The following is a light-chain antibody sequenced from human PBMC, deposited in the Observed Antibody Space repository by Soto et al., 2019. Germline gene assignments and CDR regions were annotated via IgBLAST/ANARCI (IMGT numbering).Light chain of an antibody. V-gene: IGKV1-27*01. CDR1: QGISNN. J-gene: IGKJ4*01. Sequence: DIQMTQSPSSLSASVGDRVTIACRASQGISNNLAWYQQKVGKVPKLLIYDASTLQSGVPSRFSGSRSGTDFTLTISSLQAEDVATYYCQKYDSAPLTFSGGTKVEIK. CDR2: DAS. CDR3: QKYDSAPLT.